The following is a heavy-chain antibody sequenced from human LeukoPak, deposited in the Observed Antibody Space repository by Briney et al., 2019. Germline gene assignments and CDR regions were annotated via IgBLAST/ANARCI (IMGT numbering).Heavy chain of an antibody. V-gene: IGHV4-59*01. Sequence: SKTLSLTCTASGGTISRYYWSWIRQPPRKGLERIGYIYYSGSTNYNPSLKSRVTISVDTSKNQFSLKLSSVTAADTAVYYCARASSYGDYGWLGYWGQGTLVTVSS. J-gene: IGHJ4*02. CDR2: IYYSGST. CDR3: ARASSYGDYGWLGY. CDR1: GGTISRYY. D-gene: IGHD4-17*01.